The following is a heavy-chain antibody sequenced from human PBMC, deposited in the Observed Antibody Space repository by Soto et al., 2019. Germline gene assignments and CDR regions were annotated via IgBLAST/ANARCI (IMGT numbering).Heavy chain of an antibody. CDR2: IIPILGIA. V-gene: IGHV1-69*02. D-gene: IGHD3-10*01. CDR3: ARTRGAKPDIFDY. CDR1: GGTFSSYT. J-gene: IGHJ4*02. Sequence: QVQLVQSGAEVKKPGSSVKVSCKASGGTFSSYTISWVRQAPGQGLEWMGRIIPILGIANYAQKFQGRVTITADKSTSTAYMELSSLRSEDTAVYYCARTRGAKPDIFDYWGQGTLVTVSS.